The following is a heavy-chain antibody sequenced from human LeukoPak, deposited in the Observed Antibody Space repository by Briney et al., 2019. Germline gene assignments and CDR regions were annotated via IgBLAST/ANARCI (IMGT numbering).Heavy chain of an antibody. V-gene: IGHV3-21*01. CDR2: ISSSSSYI. CDR3: AREAFRGGDCYDY. D-gene: IGHD2-21*01. Sequence: PGGSLRLSCAASGFTFSSYSMNWVRQAPGKGLEWVSSISSSSSYIYYADSVEGRFTISRDNAKNSLYLQMNSLRAEDTAVYYCAREAFRGGDCYDYWGQGTLVTVPS. CDR1: GFTFSSYS. J-gene: IGHJ4*02.